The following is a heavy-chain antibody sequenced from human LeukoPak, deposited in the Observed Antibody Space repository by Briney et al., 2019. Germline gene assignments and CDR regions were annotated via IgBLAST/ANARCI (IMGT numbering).Heavy chain of an antibody. CDR1: GFTFSSYG. CDR2: ISGRGGST. V-gene: IGHV3-23*01. Sequence: GGSLRLSCAASGFTFSSYGMSWVRQAPGKGLEWVSAISGRGGSTYYADSMKGRFTISRDNSKNTLYLQMNSLRAEDTAVYYCAKTLGYCSGGSCYSGVIDYWGQGTLVTVSS. CDR3: AKTLGYCSGGSCYSGVIDY. J-gene: IGHJ4*02. D-gene: IGHD2-15*01.